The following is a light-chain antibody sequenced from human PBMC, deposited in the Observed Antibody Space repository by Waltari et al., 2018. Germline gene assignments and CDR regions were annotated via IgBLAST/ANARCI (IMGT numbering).Light chain of an antibody. CDR1: QGISNF. CDR2: AAS. J-gene: IGKJ1*01. Sequence: DIQMTQSPSSLSASVGDRVTITCRASQGISNFLAWYQQKSGKVPKLLIYAASTLQSGVPSRFSGSGSGTDFTLTISSLQPEDGATYYCQKYNGAPWTFGQGTKVEIK. CDR3: QKYNGAPWT. V-gene: IGKV1-27*01.